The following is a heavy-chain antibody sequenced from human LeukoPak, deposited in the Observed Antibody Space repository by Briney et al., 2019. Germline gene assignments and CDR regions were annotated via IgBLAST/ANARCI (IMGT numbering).Heavy chain of an antibody. J-gene: IGHJ4*02. D-gene: IGHD2-2*01. Sequence: GGSLRLSCAASGFTFSSHSMNRVRQAPGKGLEWVSSISPSGNYIYYADSLEGRFTISRDNAKNSLYLQMNSLRAEDTAVYYCARDLSSSISCYSYWGQGTLVTVSS. V-gene: IGHV3-21*01. CDR3: ARDLSSSISCYSY. CDR1: GFTFSSHS. CDR2: ISPSGNYI.